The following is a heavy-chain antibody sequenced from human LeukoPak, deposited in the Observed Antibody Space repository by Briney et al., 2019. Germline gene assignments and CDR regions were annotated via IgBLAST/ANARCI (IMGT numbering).Heavy chain of an antibody. CDR3: ARDYYASGSYAFDI. CDR2: IYTVGST. D-gene: IGHD3-10*01. V-gene: IGHV3-53*01. Sequence: HPGGSLRLSCAASGFPVSSNYMSWVRQAPGKGLEWVSVIYTVGSTYYADSVKGRFTISRDNSKNTLYLQMNSLRAEDTAVYYCARDYYASGSYAFDIWGQGTMVTVSS. J-gene: IGHJ3*02. CDR1: GFPVSSNY.